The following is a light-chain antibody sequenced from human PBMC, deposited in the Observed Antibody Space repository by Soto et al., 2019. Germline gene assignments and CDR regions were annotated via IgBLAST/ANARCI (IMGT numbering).Light chain of an antibody. CDR3: SSYAGSSNV. CDR2: EVN. CDR1: SSDVGGYNY. J-gene: IGLJ1*01. Sequence: QSVLTQPRSVSGSPGQSVTISCTGTSSDVGGYNYVSWYQQHPGKAPKLMIYEVNKRPSGVPDRFSGSKSGNTASLTVSGLQAEDEADCYCSSYAGSSNVFGTGTKLTVL. V-gene: IGLV2-8*01.